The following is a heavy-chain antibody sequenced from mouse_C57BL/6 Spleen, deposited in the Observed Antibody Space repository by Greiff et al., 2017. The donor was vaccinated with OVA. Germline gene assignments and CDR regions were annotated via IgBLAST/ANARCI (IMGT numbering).Heavy chain of an antibody. CDR2: INPSTGGT. V-gene: IGHV1-42*01. CDR1: GYSFTGYY. J-gene: IGHJ4*01. D-gene: IGHD3-2*02. Sequence: EVQLQQSGPELVKPGASVKISCKASGYSFTGYYMNWVKQSPEKSLEWIGEINPSTGGTTYNQKFKAKATLTVDKSSSTAYMQLKSLTSEDSAVYDCAIDSSGYIHYAMDYWGQGTSVTVSS. CDR3: AIDSSGYIHYAMDY.